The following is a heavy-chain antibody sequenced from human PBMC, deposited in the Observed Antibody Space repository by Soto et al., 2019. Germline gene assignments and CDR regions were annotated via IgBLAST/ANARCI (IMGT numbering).Heavy chain of an antibody. CDR3: ARGRGVSSWYETPHYFDA. CDR1: GYSFTSYG. CDR2: ISVHNGYT. D-gene: IGHD6-13*01. Sequence: QVQLVQSGAEVKKPGASVKVSCRASGYSFTSYGITWVRQTPGQGLEWMGWISVHNGYTNYPQKLQEIITMTTDTSTSTAFMELTSLRSDDTAVYYCARGRGVSSWYETPHYFDAWGQGTLVTVS. J-gene: IGHJ4*02. V-gene: IGHV1-18*01.